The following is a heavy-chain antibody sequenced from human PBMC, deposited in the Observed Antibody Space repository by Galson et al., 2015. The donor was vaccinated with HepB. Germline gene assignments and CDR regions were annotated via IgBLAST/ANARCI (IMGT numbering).Heavy chain of an antibody. CDR1: GFTFSDYY. Sequence: SLRLSCAASGFTFSDYYMSWIRQAPGKGLEWVSYISSSGSTIYYADSVKGRFTISRDNAKNSLYLQMNSLRAEDTAVYYCASLEMATSSLDYWGQGTLVTVSS. V-gene: IGHV3-11*01. CDR2: ISSSGSTI. J-gene: IGHJ4*02. D-gene: IGHD5-24*01. CDR3: ASLEMATSSLDY.